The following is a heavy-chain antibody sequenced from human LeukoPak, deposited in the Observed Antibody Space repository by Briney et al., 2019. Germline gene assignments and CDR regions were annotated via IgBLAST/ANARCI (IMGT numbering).Heavy chain of an antibody. CDR2: INSDGSST. V-gene: IGHV3-74*01. J-gene: IGHJ4*02. D-gene: IGHD2-2*02. CDR1: GFTFSSYW. Sequence: PGGSLRLSCAASGFTFSSYWMHWVRQAPGKGLVWVSRINSDGSSTSYADSVKGRFTISRDNAKNTLYLQMNSLRAEDTAVYYCARALRYCSSTSCYRLDYWGQGTLVTVSS. CDR3: ARALRYCSSTSCYRLDY.